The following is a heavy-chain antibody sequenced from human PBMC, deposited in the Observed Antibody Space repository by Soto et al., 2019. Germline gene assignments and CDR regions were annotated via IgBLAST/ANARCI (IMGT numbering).Heavy chain of an antibody. D-gene: IGHD6-6*01. V-gene: IGHV3-30*04. CDR1: GFIFKNYA. J-gene: IGHJ4*02. CDR3: TKSSGGSSSVGMDY. Sequence: QVQLVESGGGVVQPGRSLRLSCAVSGFIFKNYALNWVRQAPGKRLEWVASITRDGYNKYYADSVRGRFTISRHNSEHTLSLQITALGIEDSSVYYCTKSSGGSSSVGMDYWGQGTLVTVSS. CDR2: ITRDGYNK.